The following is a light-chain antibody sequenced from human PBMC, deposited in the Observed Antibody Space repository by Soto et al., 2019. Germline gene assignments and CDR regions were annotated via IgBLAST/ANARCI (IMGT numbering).Light chain of an antibody. CDR3: QQYHTWPIT. J-gene: IGKJ4*01. Sequence: DIVLTQSPATLSLSPGARAPLSCRASQSVSRKLAWYQHHPGQAPRLLISGASTGATGIPARFSGSGSGTEFTLTISSLQSEDCAIYYCQQYHTWPITFGGGTKVDNK. CDR1: QSVSRK. CDR2: GAS. V-gene: IGKV3-15*01.